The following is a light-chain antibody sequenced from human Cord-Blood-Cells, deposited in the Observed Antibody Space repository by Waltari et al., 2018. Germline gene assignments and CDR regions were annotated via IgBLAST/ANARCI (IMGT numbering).Light chain of an antibody. J-gene: IGKJ4*01. CDR3: QQYGSSPFT. Sequence: EIVLTQSPATLSLSPGERATLSCGASQSVSSSYLVWYQQKPGLAPRLLIYDASSRATGIPDRFSGSGSGTDFTLTISRLEPEDFAVYYCQQYGSSPFTFGGGTKVEIK. CDR2: DAS. CDR1: QSVSSSY. V-gene: IGKV3D-20*01.